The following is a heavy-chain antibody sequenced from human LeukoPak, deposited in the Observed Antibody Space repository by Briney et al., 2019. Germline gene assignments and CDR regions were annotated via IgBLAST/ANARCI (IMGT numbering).Heavy chain of an antibody. CDR2: ITRKDAI. CDR3: ARGTYYSGSGPGNWFDP. D-gene: IGHD3-10*01. J-gene: IGHJ5*02. Sequence: GGSLRLSCTASGFSVSDYYMNWIPQSPGKGLEWVSHITRKDAIEYADSVRGRFTISRDNANNLLYLQMDSLRPEDTAVYYCARGTYYSGSGPGNWFDPWGHGTLVTVSS. CDR1: GFSVSDYY. V-gene: IGHV3-11*01.